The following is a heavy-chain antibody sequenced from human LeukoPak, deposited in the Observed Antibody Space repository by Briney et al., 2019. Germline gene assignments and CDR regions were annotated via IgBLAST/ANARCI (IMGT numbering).Heavy chain of an antibody. CDR3: ARTQSDAFDI. Sequence: PSEALSLTCTVSGGSISSGGYYWSWIRQHPGKGLEWIGYIYYSGSTYYNPSLKSRVTISVDTSKNQFSLKLSSVTAADTAVYYCARTQSDAFDIWGQGTMVTVSS. J-gene: IGHJ3*02. V-gene: IGHV4-31*03. CDR1: GGSISSGGYY. CDR2: IYYSGST.